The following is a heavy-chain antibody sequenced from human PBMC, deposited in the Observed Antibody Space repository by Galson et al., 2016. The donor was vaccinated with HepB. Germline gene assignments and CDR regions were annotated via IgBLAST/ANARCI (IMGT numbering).Heavy chain of an antibody. V-gene: IGHV3-23*01. CDR1: GLTLNNFV. CDR2: ISVSGDHV. CDR3: GRGSSGDVYNFGAY. Sequence: SLRLSCAASGLTLNNFVINWIRQAPGTGLEWVSGISVSGDHVSYADSVKGRLTISRENSKNTVYPQMNSLSAEDTAVYYCGRGSSGDVYNFGAYWGQGTRVTVSS. D-gene: IGHD5-24*01. J-gene: IGHJ4*02.